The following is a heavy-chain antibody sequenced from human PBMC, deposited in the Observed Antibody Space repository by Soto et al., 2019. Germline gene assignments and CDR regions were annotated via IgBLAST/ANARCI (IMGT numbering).Heavy chain of an antibody. CDR2: IYPLDSFT. CDR3: AIVILPQASTMGGLDV. Sequence: GESLKISCQASGYSFTHNWIAWVRQKPGKGLEWLGVIYPLDSFTKYSPSFEGQVTMSVDKSVNTASLLLNSLKASDSAIYFCAIVILPQASTMGGLDVWGQ. D-gene: IGHD3-16*01. V-gene: IGHV5-51*01. J-gene: IGHJ6*01. CDR1: GYSFTHNW.